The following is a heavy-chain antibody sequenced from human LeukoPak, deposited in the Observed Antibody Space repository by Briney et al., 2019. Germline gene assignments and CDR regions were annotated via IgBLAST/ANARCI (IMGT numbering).Heavy chain of an antibody. D-gene: IGHD3-10*01. Sequence: GRSLRLSCAASGFIFSYYSMNWVRQAPGKGLEWVSSINSNSNYMSYADSVKGRFTISRDNAKNSLYLQMTSLRAEDTAVYYCARSEFEAFDMWGQGTMVTVSS. CDR2: INSNSNYM. V-gene: IGHV3-21*01. CDR1: GFIFSYYS. CDR3: ARSEFEAFDM. J-gene: IGHJ3*02.